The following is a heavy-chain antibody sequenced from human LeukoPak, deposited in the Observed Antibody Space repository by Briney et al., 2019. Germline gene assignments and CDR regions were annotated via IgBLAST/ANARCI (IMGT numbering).Heavy chain of an antibody. D-gene: IGHD3-10*01. J-gene: IGHJ3*02. CDR1: GGSITSYY. Sequence: PSETLSLTCTVSGGSITSYYWSWIRQPPGKGPEWIGYIYYSGSTNYNPSLKSRVTISVDTSKNQFSLKLSSVTAADTAVYYCARVGSYIPRFDIWGQGTMVTVSS. CDR2: IYYSGST. V-gene: IGHV4-59*01. CDR3: ARVGSYIPRFDI.